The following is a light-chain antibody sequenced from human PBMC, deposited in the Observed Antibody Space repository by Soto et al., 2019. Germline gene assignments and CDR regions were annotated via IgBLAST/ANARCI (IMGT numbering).Light chain of an antibody. Sequence: QSVLTQPPSVSAAPGQKVTISCSGSSSNIGNNYVSWYQQLPETAPKLLIYDNNKRPSGIPDRFSGSKSGTSATLGITGLQTGDEADYYCGTWDSSLSAGVFGGGTKLTVL. J-gene: IGLJ2*01. CDR3: GTWDSSLSAGV. V-gene: IGLV1-51*01. CDR1: SSNIGNNY. CDR2: DNN.